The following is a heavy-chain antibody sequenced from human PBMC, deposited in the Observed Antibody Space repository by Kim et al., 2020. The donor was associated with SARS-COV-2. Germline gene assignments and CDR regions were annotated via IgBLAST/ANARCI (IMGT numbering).Heavy chain of an antibody. D-gene: IGHD3-10*01. V-gene: IGHV3-13*04. Sequence: GGSLRVGGGASGFTFSSYDMHWVRQATGKGLEWVSAIGTAGDTDYPGSVKGRFTISRENAKNSLYLQMNSLRAGDTAVYYCARGGGSGSYSYYFDYWGQGTLVTVSS. J-gene: IGHJ4*02. CDR3: ARGGGSGSYSYYFDY. CDR2: IGTAGDT. CDR1: GFTFSSYD.